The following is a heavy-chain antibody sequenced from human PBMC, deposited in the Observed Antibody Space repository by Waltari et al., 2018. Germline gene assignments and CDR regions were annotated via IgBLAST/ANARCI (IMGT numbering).Heavy chain of an antibody. CDR2: IKQDGSDT. CDR3: VKGGGSFDS. CDR1: GFTFSSSW. J-gene: IGHJ4*02. V-gene: IGHV3-7*01. Sequence: EVKLVESGGGLVQPGGSLRLSCAVSGFTFSSSWVSWVRQAPGRGLEWLANIKQDGSDTYYVDSVRGRFTISRDNAKTSLYLQMTSLRVEDTAVYYCVKGGGSFDSWGQGTLVTVSS. D-gene: IGHD2-15*01.